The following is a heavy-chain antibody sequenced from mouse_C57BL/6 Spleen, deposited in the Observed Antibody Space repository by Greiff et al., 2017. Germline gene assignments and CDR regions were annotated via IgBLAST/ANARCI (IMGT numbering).Heavy chain of an antibody. CDR1: GYAFSSSW. CDR3: AFYYYGSSPFDY. CDR2: IYPGDGDT. J-gene: IGHJ2*01. V-gene: IGHV1-82*01. D-gene: IGHD1-1*01. Sequence: VKLVESGPELVKPGASVKISCKASGYAFSSSWMNWVKQRPGKGLEWIGRIYPGDGDTNYNGKFKGKATLTADKSSSTAYMQLSSLTSEDSAVYFCAFYYYGSSPFDYWGQGTTLTVSS.